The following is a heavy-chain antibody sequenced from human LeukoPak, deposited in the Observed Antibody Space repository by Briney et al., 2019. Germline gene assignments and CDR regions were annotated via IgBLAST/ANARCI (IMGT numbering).Heavy chain of an antibody. D-gene: IGHD2-2*01. Sequence: SETLSLTCTVSGGSISGFYWNWIRQPPGKGLEWIGYIYYSGSTDYNPSLKSRVTISVDTSKNQFSLKLSSVTAADTAVYYCARRNGYCSSTSCYGYYFDYWGQGTLVTVSS. CDR3: ARRNGYCSSTSCYGYYFDY. CDR1: GGSISGFY. V-gene: IGHV4-59*12. J-gene: IGHJ4*02. CDR2: IYYSGST.